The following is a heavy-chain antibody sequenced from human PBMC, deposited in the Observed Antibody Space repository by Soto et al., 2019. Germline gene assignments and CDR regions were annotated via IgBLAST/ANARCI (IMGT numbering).Heavy chain of an antibody. CDR3: VTEWDYDILTHHY. V-gene: IGHV1-69*02. D-gene: IGHD3-9*01. Sequence: QVQLVQSGAEVKKPGSSVKVSCEASGGTFSTNIISWVRQTPGQGLEWRGRIIPMRGVADYAQKFQGRVTITTDRSTTPAYMQLSRLTSDATAVYYCVTEWDYDILTHHYWGQGSQVIVSS. J-gene: IGHJ4*02. CDR2: IIPMRGVA. CDR1: GGTFSTNI.